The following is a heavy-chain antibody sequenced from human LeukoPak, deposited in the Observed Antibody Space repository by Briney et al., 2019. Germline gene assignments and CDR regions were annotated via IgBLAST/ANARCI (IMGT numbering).Heavy chain of an antibody. CDR2: IYPGDSTT. Sequence: GESLKISCRGSGYTFTNYWIAWVRQMPGKGLEWMGIIYPGDSTTKYSPSFQGQVTISADRSISTAYLQWSTLKASDTAMYYCARLRTDAYYDLLTGYFDYWGQGTRVTVSS. V-gene: IGHV5-51*01. D-gene: IGHD3-9*01. CDR3: ARLRTDAYYDLLTGYFDY. CDR1: GYTFTNYW. J-gene: IGHJ4*02.